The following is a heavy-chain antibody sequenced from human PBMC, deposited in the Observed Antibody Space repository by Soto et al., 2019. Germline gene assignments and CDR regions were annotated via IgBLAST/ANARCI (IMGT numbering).Heavy chain of an antibody. D-gene: IGHD3-10*01. V-gene: IGHV4-30-2*01. CDR1: GGSISSGGYS. Sequence: QLQLQESGSGLVKPSQTLSLTCAVSGGSISSGGYSWSWIRQPPGKGLEWIGYIYHSGSTYYNPSLKSRVTLSVDRSKNQFSLKVSSVTAAATAVDYCASEGSGSYYTPAFDYWGQGTLVTVSS. J-gene: IGHJ4*02. CDR2: IYHSGST. CDR3: ASEGSGSYYTPAFDY.